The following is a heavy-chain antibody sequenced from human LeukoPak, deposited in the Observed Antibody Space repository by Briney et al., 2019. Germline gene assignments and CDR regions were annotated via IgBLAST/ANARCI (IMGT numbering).Heavy chain of an antibody. CDR2: IDPRGGTT. CDR1: GYTFSNYH. D-gene: IGHD3-10*01. V-gene: IGHV1-46*01. Sequence: ASVMVSCKASGYTFSNYHMHWVRQTPGQGLEWMGIIDPRGGTTNFAQKFQGRITMTRDTSTTTFYMDLSSLSSEDTAVYYCARAPYYYSSDSFLKQENKYYFDFGAREPWSPSPQ. CDR3: ARAPYYYSSDSFLKQENKYYFD. J-gene: IGHJ4*02.